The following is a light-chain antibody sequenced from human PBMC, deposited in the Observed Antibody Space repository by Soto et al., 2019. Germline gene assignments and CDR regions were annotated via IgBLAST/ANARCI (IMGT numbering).Light chain of an antibody. J-gene: IGLJ1*01. V-gene: IGLV1-40*01. CDR1: SSNIGAGYD. CDR2: VSR. CDR3: QSYDSSLRVAV. Sequence: QAVVTQPPSGSGAPGQRVTISCSGSSSNIGAGYDVHWYQQLPGTAPRFLIYVSRDRPSGVPDRFSGSKSGTSASLAITGLQTDDEADYYCQSYDSSLRVAVFGAGTTVTVL.